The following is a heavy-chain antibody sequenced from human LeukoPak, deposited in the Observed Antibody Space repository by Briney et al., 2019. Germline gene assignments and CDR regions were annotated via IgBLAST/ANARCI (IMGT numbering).Heavy chain of an antibody. CDR3: ARGYYHDSNGYFWFDL. CDR2: IYNSGSP. CDR1: GGSISSGGYY. D-gene: IGHD3-22*01. Sequence: SETLSLTCTVSGGSISSGGYYWSWIRQYPGKGLEWFGYIYNSGSPYYNPSLKRRVTMSAAASKNQFSLKLYSVTAADTAVYYCARGYYHDSNGYFWFDLWGQGTLVTVSS. V-gene: IGHV4-31*03. J-gene: IGHJ5*02.